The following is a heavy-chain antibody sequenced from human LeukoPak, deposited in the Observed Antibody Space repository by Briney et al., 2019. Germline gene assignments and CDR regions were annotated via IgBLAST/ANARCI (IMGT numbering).Heavy chain of an antibody. J-gene: IGHJ1*01. CDR2: ISGSGGST. Sequence: GSLRLSCAASGFTFSSYAMSWVRQAPGKGLEWVSAISGSGGSTYYADSVKGRFTISRDNSKNTLYLQMNSLRAEDTAVYYCAKFSGLSSGWDEYFQHWGQGTLVTVSS. CDR3: AKFSGLSSGWDEYFQH. V-gene: IGHV3-23*01. CDR1: GFTFSSYA. D-gene: IGHD6-19*01.